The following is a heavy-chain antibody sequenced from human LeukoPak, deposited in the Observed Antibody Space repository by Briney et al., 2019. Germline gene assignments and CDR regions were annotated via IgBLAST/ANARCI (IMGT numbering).Heavy chain of an antibody. D-gene: IGHD3-16*01. J-gene: IGHJ6*03. CDR3: AREQRAGLSGNLGGLFASYYTYYYMDV. CDR2: IIPILGIA. CDR1: GGTFSSYA. V-gene: IGHV1-69*04. Sequence: ASVKVSCKASGGTFSSYAISWVRQAPGQGLEWMGRIIPILGIANYAQKFQGRVTITADKSTSTAYMELSSLRSEDTAVYYCAREQRAGLSGNLGGLFASYYTYYYMDVWGRGTTVTVSS.